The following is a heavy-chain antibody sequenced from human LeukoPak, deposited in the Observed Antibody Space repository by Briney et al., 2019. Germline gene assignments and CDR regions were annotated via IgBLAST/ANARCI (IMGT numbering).Heavy chain of an antibody. CDR2: IDPEDGET. CDR3: ATFSRGPRNC. D-gene: IGHD1-14*01. V-gene: IGHV1-69-2*01. Sequence: GATVKISCKVSGYTFNSYFIHWVQQAPGKGLEWMGPIDPEDGETIYAENFQGRVTIAADTSTDTAYLELTNLRSHDTAVYYCATFSRGPRNCWGQGTLVTVSS. J-gene: IGHJ4*02. CDR1: GYTFNSYF.